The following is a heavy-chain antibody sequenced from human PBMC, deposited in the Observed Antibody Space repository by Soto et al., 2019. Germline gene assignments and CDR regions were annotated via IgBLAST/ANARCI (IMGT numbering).Heavy chain of an antibody. V-gene: IGHV3-30*18. D-gene: IGHD6-13*01. J-gene: IGHJ6*02. CDR2: ISYDGSNK. CDR3: AKNAAADMETFYYYGIDL. Sequence: QEHLMESGGGAVQPGRSLRLSCSVSGFTFSYYGMHWVRRAPGKGLEWLAVISYDGSNKYYVESVKGRFTISRDNSKNTLFLQMNSLRAEDTAVYYCAKNAAADMETFYYYGIDLWGQGTTVTVSS. CDR1: GFTFSYYG.